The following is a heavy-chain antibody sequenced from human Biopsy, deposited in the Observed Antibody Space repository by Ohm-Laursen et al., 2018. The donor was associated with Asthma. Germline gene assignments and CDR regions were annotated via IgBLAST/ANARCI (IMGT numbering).Heavy chain of an antibody. V-gene: IGHV3-30*18. Sequence: SLRLSCTASGVSFSTYGMNWVRQTPGKGLEWVAVVSYDGGVAHYADSMKGRFTISRDNAKSTLYLQMNRLRTDDTAVYYCAKRRGYSDLTDFDHWGQGTLVTVSS. CDR1: GVSFSTYG. D-gene: IGHD3-3*01. CDR2: VSYDGGVA. CDR3: AKRRGYSDLTDFDH. J-gene: IGHJ4*02.